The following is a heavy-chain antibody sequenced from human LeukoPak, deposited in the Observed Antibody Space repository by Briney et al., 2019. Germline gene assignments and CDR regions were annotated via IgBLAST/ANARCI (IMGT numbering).Heavy chain of an antibody. V-gene: IGHV1-2*02. CDR2: IRPNSGGI. Sequence: ASVKVSCKASGYTLTDHHLIWVRQAPGQGLEWMGWIRPNSGGIKYAQEFQDRVTMTRDTSISTAYMEVSRLTSDDTAVYYCARGSSVTGTVKSAFDIWGQGTLVTVSS. J-gene: IGHJ3*02. CDR3: ARGSSVTGTVKSAFDI. CDR1: GYTLTDHH. D-gene: IGHD1-20*01.